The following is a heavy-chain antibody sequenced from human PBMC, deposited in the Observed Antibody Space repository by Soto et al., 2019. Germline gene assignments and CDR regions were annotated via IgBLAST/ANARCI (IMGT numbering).Heavy chain of an antibody. J-gene: IGHJ4*02. V-gene: IGHV1-69*02. CDR3: ASGYYYDSSGYYYSPDY. CDR1: GGTFSSYT. CDR2: IIPILGIA. D-gene: IGHD3-22*01. Sequence: SVKVSCKASGGTFSSYTISWVRQAPGQGLEWMGRIIPILGIANYAQKFQGRVTITADKSTSTAYMELSSLRSEDTAVYYCASGYYYDSSGYYYSPDYWGQGTLVTVSS.